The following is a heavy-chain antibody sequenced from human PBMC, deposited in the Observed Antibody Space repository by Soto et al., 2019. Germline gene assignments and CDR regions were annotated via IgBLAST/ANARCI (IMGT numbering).Heavy chain of an antibody. J-gene: IGHJ5*02. Sequence: ASVKVSCKASAYNFTSYGISWVRQAPGQGLEWMGWISAYNGNTNYAQKLQGRVTMTTDTSTSTAYMELRSLRSDDTAVYYCARDRIPWYSSSSAAWWFDPWGQGTLVTVSS. CDR2: ISAYNGNT. CDR1: AYNFTSYG. CDR3: ARDRIPWYSSSSAAWWFDP. D-gene: IGHD6-6*01. V-gene: IGHV1-18*04.